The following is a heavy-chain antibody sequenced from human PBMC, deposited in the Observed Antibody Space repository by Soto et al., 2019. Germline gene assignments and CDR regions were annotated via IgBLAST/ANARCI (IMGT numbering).Heavy chain of an antibody. D-gene: IGHD2-8*01. CDR2: IYYSGST. CDR1: GGSISSGGYY. Sequence: SETLSLTCTVSGGSISSGGYYWSWIRQHPGKGLEWIGYIYYSGSTYYNPSLKSRVTISVDTSKNQFSLKLSSVTAADTAVYYCARGRTGDCTNGVCYYFDYWGQGTLVTVAS. CDR3: ARGRTGDCTNGVCYYFDY. J-gene: IGHJ4*02. V-gene: IGHV4-31*03.